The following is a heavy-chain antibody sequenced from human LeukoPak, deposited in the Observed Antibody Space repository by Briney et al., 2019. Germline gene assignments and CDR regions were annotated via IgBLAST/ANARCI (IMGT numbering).Heavy chain of an antibody. CDR1: GFTFSDYS. D-gene: IGHD3-9*01. J-gene: IGHJ4*02. CDR3: ARSYYDILTGYYTVGPQDY. CDR2: ISSSSSYI. Sequence: GGSLRLSCAASGFTFSDYSMNWVRQAPGKGLEWVSSISSSSSYIYYADSVKGRFTISRDNAKNSLYLQMNSLRAEDTAVYYCARSYYDILTGYYTVGPQDYWGQGTLVTVSS. V-gene: IGHV3-21*01.